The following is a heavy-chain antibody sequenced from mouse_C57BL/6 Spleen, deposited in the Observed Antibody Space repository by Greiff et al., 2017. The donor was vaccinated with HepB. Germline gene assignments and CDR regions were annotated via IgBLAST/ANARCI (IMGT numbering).Heavy chain of an antibody. CDR1: GFTFSSYA. CDR2: ISDGGSYT. Sequence: EVKLVESGGGLVKPGGSLKLSCAASGFTFSSYAMSWVRQTPEKRLEWVATISDGGSYTYYPDNVKGRFTISRDNAKNTLYLQMSHLKSEDTAMYYCAREVDYYGSPRYFDVWGTGTTVTVSS. V-gene: IGHV5-4*01. J-gene: IGHJ1*03. CDR3: AREVDYYGSPRYFDV. D-gene: IGHD1-1*01.